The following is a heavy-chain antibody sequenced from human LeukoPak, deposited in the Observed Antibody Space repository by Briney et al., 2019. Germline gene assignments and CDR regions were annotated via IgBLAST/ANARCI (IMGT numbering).Heavy chain of an antibody. V-gene: IGHV1-69*13. J-gene: IGHJ4*02. D-gene: IGHD6-6*01. CDR2: IIPIFGTA. CDR3: ARGSEQLVHYPFDY. Sequence: ASVKVSCKASGGTFSSYAISRVRQAPGQGLEWMGGIIPIFGTANYAQKFQGRVTITADESTSTAYMELSSLRSEDTAVYYCARGSEQLVHYPFDYWGQGTLVTVSS. CDR1: GGTFSSYA.